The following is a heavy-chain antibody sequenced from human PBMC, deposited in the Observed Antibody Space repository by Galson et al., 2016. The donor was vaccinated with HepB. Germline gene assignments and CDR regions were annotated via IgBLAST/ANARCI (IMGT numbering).Heavy chain of an antibody. CDR2: MYISGPT. CDR1: GFTVSSNY. CDR3: ARHSGSAYFEGYFDH. D-gene: IGHD2/OR15-2a*01. Sequence: SLRLSCAASGFTVSSNYMNWVRQAPGKGLEWVSVMYISGPTYFADSVKGRFTMSRDNSKNTVYLQMNSLRAEDTAVYYCARHSGSAYFEGYFDHWGQGALVTVSS. V-gene: IGHV3-53*01. J-gene: IGHJ4*02.